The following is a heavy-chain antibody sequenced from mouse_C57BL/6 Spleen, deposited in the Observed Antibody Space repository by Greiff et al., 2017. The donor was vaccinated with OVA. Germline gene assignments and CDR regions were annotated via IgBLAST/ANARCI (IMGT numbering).Heavy chain of an antibody. J-gene: IGHJ4*01. V-gene: IGHV3-1*01. Sequence: VQLQQSGPGMVKPSQSLSLTCTVTGYSITSGYDWHWIRHFPGNKLEWMGYISYSGSTNYNPSLKSRISITHDTSKNHFFLKLNSVTTEDTATYYCATGYDHYAMDYWGQGTSVTVSS. CDR3: ATGYDHYAMDY. D-gene: IGHD2-12*01. CDR1: GYSITSGYD. CDR2: ISYSGST.